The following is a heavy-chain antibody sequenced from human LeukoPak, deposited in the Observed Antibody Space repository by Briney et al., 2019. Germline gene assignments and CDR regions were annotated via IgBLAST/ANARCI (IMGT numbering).Heavy chain of an antibody. CDR3: ARGLRWLQLEGRSNWFDP. CDR1: GGTFSSYA. J-gene: IGHJ5*02. CDR2: IIPIFGTA. Sequence: PVKVSCKASGGTFSSYAISWVRQAPGQGLEWMGGIIPIFGTANYAQKFQGRVTITADESTSTAYMELSSLRSEDTAVYYCARGLRWLQLEGRSNWFDPWGQGTLVTVSS. D-gene: IGHD5-24*01. V-gene: IGHV1-69*01.